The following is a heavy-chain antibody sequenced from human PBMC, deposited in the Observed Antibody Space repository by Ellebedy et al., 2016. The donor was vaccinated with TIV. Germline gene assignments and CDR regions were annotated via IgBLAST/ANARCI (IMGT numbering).Heavy chain of an antibody. Sequence: GESLKISCVASGFTFSSHVMNWVRQAPGKGLEWVSSIGASGTDKYYADSVKGRFTISRDNAKNSLYLQMDSLRAEDTAVYYCARGASWSAITGHDYWGQGTLVTVSS. V-gene: IGHV3-21*01. J-gene: IGHJ4*02. CDR1: GFTFSSHV. CDR2: IGASGTDK. CDR3: ARGASWSAITGHDY. D-gene: IGHD3-3*01.